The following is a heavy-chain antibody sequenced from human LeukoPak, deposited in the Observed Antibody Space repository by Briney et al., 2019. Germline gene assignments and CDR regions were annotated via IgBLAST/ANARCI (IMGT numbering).Heavy chain of an antibody. J-gene: IGHJ4*02. CDR3: ARGRTFFGVVIGFSVYFDY. Sequence: GGSLRLSCAASGFTFSDYYMSWIRQAPGKGLEPVSYISSSGSTIYYADSVKGRFTISRDNAKNSLYLQMNSLRAEDTAVYYCARGRTFFGVVIGFSVYFDYWGQGTLVTVSS. V-gene: IGHV3-11*01. CDR1: GFTFSDYY. CDR2: ISSSGSTI. D-gene: IGHD3-3*01.